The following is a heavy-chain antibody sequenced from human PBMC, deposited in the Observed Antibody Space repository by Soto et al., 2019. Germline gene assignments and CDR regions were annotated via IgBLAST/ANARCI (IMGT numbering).Heavy chain of an antibody. V-gene: IGHV3-30*18. CDR2: ISYDGSNK. J-gene: IGHJ6*02. Sequence: GGSLRLSCAASGFTFSSYGMHWVRQAPGKGLEWVAVISYDGSNKYYADSVKGRFTISRDNSKNTRYLQMNSLRAEDTAVYYWAKDALVGSSRDYYYGMDVWGQGTTVTVSS. CDR1: GFTFSSYG. CDR3: AKDALVGSSRDYYYGMDV. D-gene: IGHD1-26*01.